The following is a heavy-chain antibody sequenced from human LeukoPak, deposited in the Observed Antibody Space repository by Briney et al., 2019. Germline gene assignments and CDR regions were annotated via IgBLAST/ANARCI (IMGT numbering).Heavy chain of an antibody. CDR2: IRYDGSNK. J-gene: IGHJ4*02. V-gene: IGHV3-30*02. CDR1: GFTSSSYG. Sequence: GGSLRLSCAASGFTSSSYGMHWVRQAPGKGLEWVAFIRYDGSNKYYADSVKGRFTISRDNSKNTLYLQMNSLRAEDTAVYYCVREGGTIAATFDYWGQGILATVSS. CDR3: VREGGTIAATFDY. D-gene: IGHD6-6*01.